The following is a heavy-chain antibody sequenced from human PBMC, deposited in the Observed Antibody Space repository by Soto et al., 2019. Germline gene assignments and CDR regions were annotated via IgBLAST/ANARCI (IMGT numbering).Heavy chain of an antibody. CDR1: GDSISSYY. CDR2: IYYSGST. V-gene: IGHV4-59*01. D-gene: IGHD6-19*01. Sequence: PSETLSLTCTVSGDSISSYYWSWIRQPPGKGLEWIGNIYYSGSTKYNPSLKSRLSISVDTSKKQISLKLSSVTAADTAVYYCARGRLGWLASPVDYWGQGTLVTVSS. J-gene: IGHJ4*02. CDR3: ARGRLGWLASPVDY.